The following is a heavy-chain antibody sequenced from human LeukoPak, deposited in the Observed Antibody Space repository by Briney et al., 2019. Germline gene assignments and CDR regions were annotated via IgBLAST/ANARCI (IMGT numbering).Heavy chain of an antibody. V-gene: IGHV4-59*08. Sequence: SETLSLTCTVSGGSISSYYWSWIRQPPGKGLEWIGYIYYSGSTNYNPSLKSRVTISVDTSKNQFSLKLSSVTAADTAVYYCARQKPSVNYYDYWGQGTLVTVSS. CDR2: IYYSGST. J-gene: IGHJ4*02. CDR3: ARQKPSVNYYDY. CDR1: GGSISSYY.